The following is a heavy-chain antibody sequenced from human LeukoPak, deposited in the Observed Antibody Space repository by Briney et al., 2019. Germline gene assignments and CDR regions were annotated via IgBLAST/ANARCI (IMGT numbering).Heavy chain of an antibody. CDR3: AKALVSMIVVAPIW. CDR1: GFTFSSYG. J-gene: IGHJ4*02. Sequence: GRSLRLSCAASGFTFSSYGMSWVRQAPGKGLEWVSAISGSGGSTYYTDSVKGRFTISRDSSQNTLFLQMNSLRADDTAVYYCAKALVSMIVVAPIWWGQGTLVAVSS. D-gene: IGHD3-22*01. V-gene: IGHV3-23*01. CDR2: ISGSGGST.